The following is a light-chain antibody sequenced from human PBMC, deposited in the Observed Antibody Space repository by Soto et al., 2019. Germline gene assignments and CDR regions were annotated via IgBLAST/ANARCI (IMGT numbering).Light chain of an antibody. J-gene: IGKJ1*01. Sequence: EIVMTQSPATLSASPVERATLSCRASQSVRSNLAWYQQKPGQAPRLLIYVASTRATGIPARFSGSGSGTEFTLSIGSLQSEDFAVYYCQQYNNWPPTFGQGTKVDI. CDR1: QSVRSN. V-gene: IGKV3-15*01. CDR2: VAS. CDR3: QQYNNWPPT.